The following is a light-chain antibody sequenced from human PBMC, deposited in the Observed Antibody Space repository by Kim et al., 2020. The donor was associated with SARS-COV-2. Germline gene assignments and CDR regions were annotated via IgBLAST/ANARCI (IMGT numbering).Light chain of an antibody. J-gene: IGLJ3*02. CDR1: ALPKKY. CDR3: YSTDSSGNHRV. V-gene: IGLV3-10*01. Sequence: SYELTQPPSVSVSPGQTARITCSGDALPKKYAYWYQHKSGQAPVLVIYEDDKRPSGIPERVSGSSSGTMATLTISGAQVEDEADYYCYSTDSSGNHRVFG. CDR2: EDD.